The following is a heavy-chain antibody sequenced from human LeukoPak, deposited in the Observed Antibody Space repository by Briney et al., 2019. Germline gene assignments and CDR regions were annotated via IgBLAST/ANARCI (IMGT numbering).Heavy chain of an antibody. CDR3: ARRASGYPGGFDY. V-gene: IGHV4-59*08. J-gene: IGHJ4*02. Sequence: SEPLPRTSPVAGGAITRDNWSGIRPPPGQGREWSGYIYYSGNTKYNTSLKSRVTISLETSKNQITLKLSSVTPADTAVYYCARRASGYPGGFDYWGQGTLVTVSS. D-gene: IGHD3-22*01. CDR1: GGAITRDN. CDR2: IYYSGNT.